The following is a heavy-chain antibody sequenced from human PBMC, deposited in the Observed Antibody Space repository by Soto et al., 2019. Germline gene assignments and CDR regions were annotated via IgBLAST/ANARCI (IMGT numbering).Heavy chain of an antibody. Sequence: QVQLVQSGAEVKNPGASVKVSCKASGYTFTRYGIGWARQAPGQGLEWMGWINTYNGNTNYAQNGQGRVTLTTQTSTSTAYMALRSLRSNDPAIYYCAMVDVYVTPSPQDVWGQGTTVIVSS. V-gene: IGHV1-18*01. J-gene: IGHJ6*02. CDR2: INTYNGNT. CDR1: GYTFTRYG. D-gene: IGHD3-16*01. CDR3: AMVDVYVTPSPQDV.